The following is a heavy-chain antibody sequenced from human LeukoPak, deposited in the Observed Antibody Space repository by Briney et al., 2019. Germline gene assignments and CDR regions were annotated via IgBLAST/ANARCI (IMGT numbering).Heavy chain of an antibody. J-gene: IGHJ6*03. Sequence: PSETLSLTCTVSGGSISSYYWSWIRQPAGKGLEWIGRIYTSGSTNYNPSLKSRVTMSVDTSKNQFSLKPSSVTAADTAVYYCARSVEGYCRGGSCYYYSYYMDVWGKGTTVTVSS. CDR3: ARSVEGYCRGGSCYYYSYYMDV. V-gene: IGHV4-4*07. D-gene: IGHD2-15*01. CDR2: IYTSGST. CDR1: GGSISSYY.